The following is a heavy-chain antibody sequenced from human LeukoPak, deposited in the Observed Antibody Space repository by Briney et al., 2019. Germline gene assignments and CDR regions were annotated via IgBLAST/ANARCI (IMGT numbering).Heavy chain of an antibody. CDR1: GYTFTSYY. CDR2: INPSGGST. CDR3: AREGLLLWFGELLDYYYGMDV. Sequence: ASVTVSCKASGYTFTSYYMHWVRQAPGQGLEWMGIINPSGGSTSYAQKFQGRVTMTRDTSTSTVYMELSSLRSEDTAVYYCAREGLLLWFGELLDYYYGMDVWGKGTTVTVSS. J-gene: IGHJ6*04. V-gene: IGHV1-46*01. D-gene: IGHD3-10*01.